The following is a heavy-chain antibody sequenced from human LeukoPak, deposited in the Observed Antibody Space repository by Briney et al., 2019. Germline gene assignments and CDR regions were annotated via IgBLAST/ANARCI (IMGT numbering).Heavy chain of an antibody. CDR1: GFTFSDYY. J-gene: IGHJ6*02. V-gene: IGHV3-11*01. Sequence: GGSLRLSCAASGFTFSDYYMSWIRQAPGKGLEWVSYISSSGSTIYYADSVKGRFTISRDNAKNSLYLQMNSLRAEDTAVYYCARDRTRPELNYYYGMDVWGQETTVTVSS. D-gene: IGHD1-7*01. CDR2: ISSSGSTI. CDR3: ARDRTRPELNYYYGMDV.